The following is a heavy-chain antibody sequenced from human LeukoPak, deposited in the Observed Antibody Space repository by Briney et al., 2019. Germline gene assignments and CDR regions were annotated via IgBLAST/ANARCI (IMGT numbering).Heavy chain of an antibody. J-gene: IGHJ2*01. Sequence: GGSLRLSCAASGFTFSSYGMSWVRQAPGKGLEWVSAISGSGGSTYYADSVKGRFTISRDNSKNTLYLQMNSLRAEDTAVYYCTKYYYDSSGYYRQYWYFDLWGRGTLVTVSS. D-gene: IGHD3-22*01. CDR1: GFTFSSYG. CDR3: TKYYYDSSGYYRQYWYFDL. CDR2: ISGSGGST. V-gene: IGHV3-23*01.